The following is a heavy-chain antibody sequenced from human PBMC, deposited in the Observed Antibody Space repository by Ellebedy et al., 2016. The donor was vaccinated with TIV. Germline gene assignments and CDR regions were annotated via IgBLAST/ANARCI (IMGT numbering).Heavy chain of an antibody. Sequence: GESLKISCAASGFTFSNYWMTWVRQAPGKGPECVANIKQDGSEKYYVDSVKGRFTISRDNAKNSLYLQMNSVRAEDTAVYYCANPLFSFSYGMDVWGQGTTVTVSS. CDR3: ANPLFSFSYGMDV. CDR2: IKQDGSEK. CDR1: GFTFSNYW. D-gene: IGHD2/OR15-2a*01. J-gene: IGHJ6*02. V-gene: IGHV3-7*03.